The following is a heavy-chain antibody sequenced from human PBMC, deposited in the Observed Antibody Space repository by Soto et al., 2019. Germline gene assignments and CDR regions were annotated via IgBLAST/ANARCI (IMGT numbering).Heavy chain of an antibody. V-gene: IGHV3-49*03. CDR1: GFTFGDYA. CDR3: TRDYWGTYYYGSGSNKHDDY. CDR2: IRSKAYGGTT. D-gene: IGHD3-10*01. Sequence: PGGSLGLSCTASGFTFGDYAMSWFRQAPGKGLEWVGFIRSKAYGGTTEYAASVKGRFTISRDDSKSIAYLQMNSLKTEDTAVYYCTRDYWGTYYYGSGSNKHDDYWGQGTLVTGSS. J-gene: IGHJ4*02.